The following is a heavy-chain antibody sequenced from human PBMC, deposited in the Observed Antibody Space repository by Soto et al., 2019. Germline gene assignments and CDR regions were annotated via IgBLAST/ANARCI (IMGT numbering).Heavy chain of an antibody. V-gene: IGHV4-34*01. CDR2: INHSGST. J-gene: IGHJ4*02. D-gene: IGHD2-8*02. Sequence: PSETLSLTCAAYGGSFSAYYWTWIRQPPGTGLEWIGEINHSGSTNYNPSLKSRVTISVDTSKNQFPLKLTSVTAADTAVYYCARDKITGLFDYWGQGTLVTVSS. CDR3: ARDKITGLFDY. CDR1: GGSFSAYY.